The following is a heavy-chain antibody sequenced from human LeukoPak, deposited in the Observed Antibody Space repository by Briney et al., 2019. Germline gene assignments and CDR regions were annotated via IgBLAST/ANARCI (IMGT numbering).Heavy chain of an antibody. D-gene: IGHD3-3*01. CDR2: ISYDGSNK. CDR1: GFTFSSYA. CDR3: GRGDFWSGSSGNYYYGMDV. Sequence: GRSLRLSCAASGFTFSSYAMHWVRQAPAKGLEWVADISYDGSNKYYADSVKGRFTISRDNSKNTLYLQMNSLRAEETAVYYCGRGDFWSGSSGNYYYGMDVWLRGTTVTVSS. J-gene: IGHJ6*02. V-gene: IGHV3-30-3*01.